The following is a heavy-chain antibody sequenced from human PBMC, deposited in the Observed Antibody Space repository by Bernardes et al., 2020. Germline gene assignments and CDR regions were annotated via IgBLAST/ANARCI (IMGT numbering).Heavy chain of an antibody. V-gene: IGHV4-39*01. CDR1: GGSIGSSKYY. Sequence: TLSLTCTVSGGSIGSSKYYWGWIRQPPGKGLEWIGNIYYSENTYYNPSLRSRLTISVDTSNNQFSLKLSSVTAADTAVYYCARLSMIVVEYAFDIWGQGTMVTVSS. J-gene: IGHJ3*02. CDR3: ARLSMIVVEYAFDI. CDR2: IYYSENT. D-gene: IGHD3-22*01.